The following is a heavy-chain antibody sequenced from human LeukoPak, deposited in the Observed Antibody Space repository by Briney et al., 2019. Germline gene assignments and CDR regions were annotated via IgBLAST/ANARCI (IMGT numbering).Heavy chain of an antibody. J-gene: IGHJ4*02. CDR1: GFTFSSHA. D-gene: IGHD4-11*01. Sequence: GGPLRLSCAASGFTFSSHAMSCVRQAPGKGLECVSAISGSGGSTYYAASVKGRFTISRDNSKNTLYLQMNSLRAEDTAVYYCAKPLFLSNCFDYWGQGTLVTVSS. CDR2: ISGSGGST. V-gene: IGHV3-23*01. CDR3: AKPLFLSNCFDY.